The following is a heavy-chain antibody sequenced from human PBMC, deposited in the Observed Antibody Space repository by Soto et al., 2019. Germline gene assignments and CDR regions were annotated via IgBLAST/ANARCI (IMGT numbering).Heavy chain of an antibody. J-gene: IGHJ4*02. D-gene: IGHD4-17*01. CDR1: GYTFTSYG. CDR2: ISAYNGNT. CDR3: ARDWGLTTVTTLNYFDS. V-gene: IGHV1-18*01. Sequence: ASVKVSCKASGYTFTSYGISWVRQAPGQGLEWMGWISAYNGNTNYAQKLQGRVTMTTDTSTSTAYMELRSLRSDDTAVYYCARDWGLTTVTTLNYFDSWGQGTLVTVSS.